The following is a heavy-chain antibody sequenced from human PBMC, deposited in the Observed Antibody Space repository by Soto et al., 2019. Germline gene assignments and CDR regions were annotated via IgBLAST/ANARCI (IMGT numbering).Heavy chain of an antibody. J-gene: IGHJ6*02. CDR1: GYTFTSYG. D-gene: IGHD3-3*01. Sequence: ASVKVSCKASGYTFTSYGISWVRQAPGQGLEWMGWISAYNGNTNYAQKLQGRVTMTTDTSTSTAYMELRSLRSDDTAVYYCAKESPPYYDFWSGPRYYYYGMDVWGQGTTVTVSS. CDR3: AKESPPYYDFWSGPRYYYYGMDV. CDR2: ISAYNGNT. V-gene: IGHV1-18*01.